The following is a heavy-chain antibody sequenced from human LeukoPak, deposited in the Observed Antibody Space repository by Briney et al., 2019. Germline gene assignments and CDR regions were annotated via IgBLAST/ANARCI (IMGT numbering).Heavy chain of an antibody. V-gene: IGHV3-21*01. J-gene: IGHJ3*02. D-gene: IGHD4-17*01. CDR2: ISSSGSSI. CDR3: ATLTTVTHDAFDI. Sequence: GGSLRLSCAASGFTFSSHTINWVRQAPGKGLEWVSSISSSGSSIYYADSLRGRFTISRDNAKNSLFLQMHSLRAEDTAVYYCATLTTVTHDAFDIWGQGTMVTVSS. CDR1: GFTFSSHT.